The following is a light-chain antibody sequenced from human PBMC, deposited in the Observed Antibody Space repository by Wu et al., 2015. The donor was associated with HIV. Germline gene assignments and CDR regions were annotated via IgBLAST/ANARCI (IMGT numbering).Light chain of an antibody. CDR1: QTVGSN. V-gene: IGKV3-15*01. CDR3: QQYRDWSWT. Sequence: ELVLTQSPGTLSLSPGERASLSCRASQTVGSNLAWYQQKPGQTPRLLIYGASTRATGIPARFSGSGSGTAFTLTISSLQSEDLAVYYCQQYRDWSWTFGQGTKVEIK. CDR2: GAS. J-gene: IGKJ1*01.